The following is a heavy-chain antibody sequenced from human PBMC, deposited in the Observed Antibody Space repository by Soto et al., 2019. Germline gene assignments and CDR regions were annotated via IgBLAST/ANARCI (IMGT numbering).Heavy chain of an antibody. Sequence: EVQLLGSGGGLVQPGGSLRLSCAASGFTFNNYAMTWVRQAPGKGLGWVSAISGGGDTTSYADSVKGRFTVSRDGSKNTLYLQMSSLRAEDTALYYCAKGRGGSGSLPPRFDFWGQGTLVTVSS. CDR3: AKGRGGSGSLPPRFDF. D-gene: IGHD3-10*01. V-gene: IGHV3-23*01. CDR1: GFTFNNYA. CDR2: ISGGGDTT. J-gene: IGHJ4*02.